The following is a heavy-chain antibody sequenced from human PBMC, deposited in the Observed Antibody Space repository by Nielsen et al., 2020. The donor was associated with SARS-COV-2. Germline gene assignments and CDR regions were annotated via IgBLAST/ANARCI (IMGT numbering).Heavy chain of an antibody. D-gene: IGHD4-17*01. V-gene: IGHV3-30*18. CDR2: ISYDGSNK. CDR1: GFTFSSYG. CDR3: AKDRAVTTWGYYYYGMDV. Sequence: GESLKISCAASGFTFSSYGMHWVRQAPGKGLEWVAVISYDGSNKYYADSVKGRFTISRDNSQNTLYLQMNSLRAEDTAVYYCAKDRAVTTWGYYYYGMDVWGQGTTVTVSS. J-gene: IGHJ6*02.